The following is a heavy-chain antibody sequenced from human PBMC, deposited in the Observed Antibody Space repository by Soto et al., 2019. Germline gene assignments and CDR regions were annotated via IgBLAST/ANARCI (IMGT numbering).Heavy chain of an antibody. V-gene: IGHV3-74*01. Sequence: EVQLVESGGGLVQPGGSLRLSCAASGFTFSSYWMHWVRQAPGKGLVWISRIIRAGSSTNYADSVKVRFNISRDNAKNTLYLEINSLRADDTAVYFCGRVGSGIYGMDIWGQGTTVTVSS. CDR3: GRVGSGIYGMDI. CDR1: GFTFSSYW. D-gene: IGHD6-13*01. CDR2: IIRAGSST. J-gene: IGHJ6*02.